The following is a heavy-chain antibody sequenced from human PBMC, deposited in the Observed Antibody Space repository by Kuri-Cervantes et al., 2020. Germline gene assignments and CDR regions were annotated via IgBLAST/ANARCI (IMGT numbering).Heavy chain of an antibody. V-gene: IGHV1-18*01. Sequence: ASVTVSCKASGYPFISYVITWVRQAPGQGLEWMGWISTYTEKTDYSQKLQDRLTLTTDPSTSTVYMELRTLRSDDTAVYYCARVRSTTRMDARGAFDLWGQGTGVTVSS. CDR3: ARVRSTTRMDARGAFDL. CDR1: GYPFISYV. CDR2: ISTYTEKT. J-gene: IGHJ3*01. D-gene: IGHD2-2*01.